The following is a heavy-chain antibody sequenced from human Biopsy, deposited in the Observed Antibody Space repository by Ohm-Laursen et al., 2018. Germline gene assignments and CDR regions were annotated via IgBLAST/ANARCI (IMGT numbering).Heavy chain of an antibody. J-gene: IGHJ3*01. V-gene: IGHV4-4*07. Sequence: GTLTLTCTVSGASMTGYFWTWVRQPAGKGLEWIGHIYTIGDTTYNPSLESRVTMSLDTSENQFSLKMTSLTAADTAVYFCAREDEGLLRALDLWGQGTMVTVSS. CDR2: IYTIGDT. D-gene: IGHD3-3*01. CDR3: AREDEGLLRALDL. CDR1: GASMTGYF.